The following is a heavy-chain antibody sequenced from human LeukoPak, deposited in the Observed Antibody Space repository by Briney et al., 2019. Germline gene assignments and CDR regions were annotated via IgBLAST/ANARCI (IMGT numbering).Heavy chain of an antibody. CDR2: MNPNSGNT. Sequence: ASVKVSCKASGYTFTSYVINWVRQATGQGLEWMGWMNPNSGNTGYAQKFQGRVTMTRNTSISTAYMELSSLRSEDTAVYYCARGPRVSSWYIYYYYYMDVWGKGTTVTISS. D-gene: IGHD6-13*01. J-gene: IGHJ6*03. CDR1: GYTFTSYV. CDR3: ARGPRVSSWYIYYYYYMDV. V-gene: IGHV1-8*01.